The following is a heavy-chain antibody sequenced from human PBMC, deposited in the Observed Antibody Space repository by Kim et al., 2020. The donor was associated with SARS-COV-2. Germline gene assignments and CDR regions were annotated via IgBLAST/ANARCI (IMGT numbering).Heavy chain of an antibody. CDR3: ARAPRIAVAGKYFDY. J-gene: IGHJ4*02. V-gene: IGHV3-21*01. D-gene: IGHD6-19*01. Sequence: ESEKGRFTISRDNAKNSLYLQMNSLGAEDTAVYYCARAPRIAVAGKYFDYWGQGTLVTVSS.